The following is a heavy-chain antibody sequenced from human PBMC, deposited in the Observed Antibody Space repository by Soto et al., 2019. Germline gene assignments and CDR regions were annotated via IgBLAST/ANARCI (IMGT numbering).Heavy chain of an antibody. V-gene: IGHV2-26*01. Sequence: QVTLKESGPVLVKPTETLTLTCTVSGFSLSNARMGVSWIRQPPGKALEWLAHIFSNDEKSYSTSLKSRLTISNDTSKSQVVLTMTNMDPVDTATYYCARTYCSGGSCARPPFDHWGQGTLVTVSS. CDR3: ARTYCSGGSCARPPFDH. D-gene: IGHD2-15*01. CDR1: GFSLSNARMG. J-gene: IGHJ4*02. CDR2: IFSNDEK.